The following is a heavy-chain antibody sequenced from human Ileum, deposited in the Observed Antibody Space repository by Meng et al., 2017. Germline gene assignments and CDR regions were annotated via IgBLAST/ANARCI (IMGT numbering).Heavy chain of an antibody. CDR3: ARRIRGGSYLG. D-gene: IGHD1-26*01. V-gene: IGHV4-34*01. Sequence: QLQLMQWGAGMFKPSETLSLTCNVYGDSFTDYYWNWIRQPPGKGLEWIGEIHYSGNTNYNPSLESRVTISEDTSQKQFSLRLSSVTAADTAVYYCARRIRGGSYLGWGQGTLVTVSS. CDR2: IHYSGNT. J-gene: IGHJ4*02. CDR1: GDSFTDYY.